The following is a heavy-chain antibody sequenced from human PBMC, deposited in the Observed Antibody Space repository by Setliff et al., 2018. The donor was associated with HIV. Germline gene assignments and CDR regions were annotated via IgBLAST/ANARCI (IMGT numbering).Heavy chain of an antibody. CDR1: GGSISSYY. Sequence: PSETLSLTCTVSGGSISSYYWSWIRQPPGKGLEWIGYIYYSGSSKNTPSLKSRVTISVDTPKNEFSLKLSSMIAADTAVYYCARGIAVAGPYFDYWGQGTLVTVSS. CDR3: ARGIAVAGPYFDY. D-gene: IGHD6-19*01. CDR2: IYYSGSS. V-gene: IGHV4-59*01. J-gene: IGHJ4*02.